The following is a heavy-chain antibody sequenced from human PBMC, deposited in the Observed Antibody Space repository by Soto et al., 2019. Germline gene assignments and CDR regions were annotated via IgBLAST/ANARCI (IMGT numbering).Heavy chain of an antibody. CDR3: ARGNCSSPNCYSFSGYYGMDV. CDR1: GGSISSYY. J-gene: IGHJ6*02. D-gene: IGHD2-2*01. V-gene: IGHV4-4*07. CDR2: IYTSGST. Sequence: PSETLSLTCTVSGGSISSYYWSWIRQPAGKGLEWIGRIYTSGSTNYNPSLKSRVTMSLDTSKNQFSLKLTAVTAADTALYYCARGNCSSPNCYSFSGYYGMDVWGQVTTVTVSS.